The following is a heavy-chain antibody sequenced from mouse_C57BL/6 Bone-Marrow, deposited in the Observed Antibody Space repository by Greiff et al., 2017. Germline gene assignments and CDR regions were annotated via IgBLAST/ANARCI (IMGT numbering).Heavy chain of an antibody. D-gene: IGHD1-1*01. Sequence: VQLQQSGAELVRPGASVKLSCTASGFNIKDYYMHWVKQRPEQGLEWIGRIDPEDGDTEYAPKFQGKATMTADTSSNTAYLQLSSLTSEDTAVYYCTTGGTVVPWYVEVWGTGTTVTVSS. V-gene: IGHV14-1*01. J-gene: IGHJ1*03. CDR3: TTGGTVVPWYVEV. CDR2: IDPEDGDT. CDR1: GFNIKDYY.